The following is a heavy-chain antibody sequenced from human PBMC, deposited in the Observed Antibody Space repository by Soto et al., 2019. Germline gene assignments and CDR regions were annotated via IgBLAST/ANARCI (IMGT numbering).Heavy chain of an antibody. D-gene: IGHD6-13*01. V-gene: IGHV4-59*01. CDR1: GGSISSYY. J-gene: IGHJ5*02. CDR3: ARAHGITGTASSIAAAGKGNWFDP. CDR2: IYYSGST. Sequence: SETLSLTCTVSGGSISSYYWSWIRQPPGKGLEWIGYIYYSGSTNYNPSLKSRVTISVDTSKNQFSLKLSSVTAADTAVYYCARAHGITGTASSIAAAGKGNWFDPWGQGTLVTVSS.